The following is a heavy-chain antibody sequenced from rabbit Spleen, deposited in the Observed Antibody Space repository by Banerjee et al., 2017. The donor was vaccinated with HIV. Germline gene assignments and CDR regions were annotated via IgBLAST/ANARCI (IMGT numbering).Heavy chain of an antibody. D-gene: IGHD4-2*01. V-gene: IGHV1S40*01. CDR3: ARDGGAGRVYSPGFNL. CDR2: IAGSSSGFT. Sequence: QSLEESGGDLVKPGASLTLTCTASGFSFSSSDYMCWVRQAPGKGLEWISCIAGSSSGFTYSATWAKGRFTCSKTSSTTVTLRMTSLTAADTAIYFCARDGGAGRVYSPGFNLWGQGTLVTVS. CDR1: GFSFSSSDY. J-gene: IGHJ4*01.